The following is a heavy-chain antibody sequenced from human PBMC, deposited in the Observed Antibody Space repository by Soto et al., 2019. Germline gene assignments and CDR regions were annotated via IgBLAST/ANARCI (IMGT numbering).Heavy chain of an antibody. J-gene: IGHJ4*02. CDR1: GGSFTSNNW. CDR2: IYRTPST. CDR3: ASRDPGTSVDY. D-gene: IGHD1-7*01. Sequence: LSLTCAVSGGSFTSNNWWTWVRQPPLHGLEWIGEIYRTPSTNYNPSLKSRVTISLDKSENQFSLKVTSLTAADTAVYYCASRDPGTSVDYWGQGTLVTVSS. V-gene: IGHV4-4*02.